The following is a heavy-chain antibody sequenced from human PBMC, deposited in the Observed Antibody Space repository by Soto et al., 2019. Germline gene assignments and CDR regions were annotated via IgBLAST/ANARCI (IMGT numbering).Heavy chain of an antibody. J-gene: IGHJ6*02. V-gene: IGHV4-34*01. CDR1: GGSFRGFY. CDR2: INDSGTT. Sequence: SETLSLTCAIYGGSFRGFYWSWIRQPPGKGLEWIGEINDSGTTNYNPSLKSRVTISADTSKTHFSLRLTSVTAADTAVYYCARETSQNVYSHSGMDVWGQGTTVTVYS. CDR3: ARETSQNVYSHSGMDV.